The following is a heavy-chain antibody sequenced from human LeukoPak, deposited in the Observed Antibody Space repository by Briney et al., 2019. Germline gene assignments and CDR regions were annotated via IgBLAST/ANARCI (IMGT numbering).Heavy chain of an antibody. Sequence: PGGSLRLSCAASGFTFSNFGMHWVRQAPGKGLEWVAFIRYDGSNKYYVDSVKGRFTISRDNSKNTLYLQMNSLRAEDTAVYYCAKDYSSIAARPGDYWGQGTLVTVSS. CDR2: IRYDGSNK. CDR3: AKDYSSIAARPGDY. D-gene: IGHD6-6*01. CDR1: GFTFSNFG. V-gene: IGHV3-30*02. J-gene: IGHJ4*02.